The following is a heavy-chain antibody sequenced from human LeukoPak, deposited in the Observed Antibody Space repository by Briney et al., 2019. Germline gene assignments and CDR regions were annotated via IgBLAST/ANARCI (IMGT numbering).Heavy chain of an antibody. CDR2: VSGSGGTP. D-gene: IGHD3-16*01. CDR3: AKFVGGPFDS. CDR1: GGSISSSSYY. Sequence: ETLSLTCTVSGGSISSSSYYWGWIRQPPGKGLEWVSAVSGSGGTPYYADSVKGRFTISRDNSMNTLYLQMNSLRAEDTALYYCAKFVGGPFDSWGQGTLVTVSS. J-gene: IGHJ4*02. V-gene: IGHV3-23*01.